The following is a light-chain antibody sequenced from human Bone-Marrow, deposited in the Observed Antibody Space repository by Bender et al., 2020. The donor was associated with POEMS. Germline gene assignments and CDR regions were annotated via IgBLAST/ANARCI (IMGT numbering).Light chain of an antibody. CDR3: SSYADTSPWV. V-gene: IGLV2-23*02. CDR2: EVS. CDR1: SSDVGTYNL. Sequence: QSALTQPASVSGSPGQSITISCTGASSDVGTYNLVSWYQQHPGEAPKLIIYEVSKRPSGVSNRFSGSKSGNTASLTISGLQAEDEADYYCSSYADTSPWVFGGGTKLTVL. J-gene: IGLJ3*02.